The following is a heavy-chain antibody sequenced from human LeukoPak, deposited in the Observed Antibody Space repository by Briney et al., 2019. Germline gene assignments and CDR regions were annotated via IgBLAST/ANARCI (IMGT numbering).Heavy chain of an antibody. J-gene: IGHJ4*02. CDR3: ARGGDIVVVPAANYDY. V-gene: IGHV1-18*01. CDR2: ISAYNGNT. Sequence: ASVKVSCKASGYTFTSYGISWVRQAPGQGLEWMGWISAYNGNTNYAQKLQGRVTMTTDTSTSTAYMELRSLRPDDTAVYYCARGGDIVVVPAANYDYWGQGTLVTVSS. D-gene: IGHD2-2*01. CDR1: GYTFTSYG.